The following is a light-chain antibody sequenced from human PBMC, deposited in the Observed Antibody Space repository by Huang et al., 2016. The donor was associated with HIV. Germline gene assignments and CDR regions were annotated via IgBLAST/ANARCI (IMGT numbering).Light chain of an antibody. CDR2: GAS. CDR1: QDISYF. J-gene: IGKJ5*01. V-gene: IGKV1-39*01. Sequence: DIQMTQSPSFLSASVGDRVTITCRASQDISYFLNWYQQKSDKAPKHLIYGASTLHSGVPSRFSGSGSGTDFTLTINNLQPEDFATYFCQQSYGNLITFGQGSRVEIK. CDR3: QQSYGNLIT.